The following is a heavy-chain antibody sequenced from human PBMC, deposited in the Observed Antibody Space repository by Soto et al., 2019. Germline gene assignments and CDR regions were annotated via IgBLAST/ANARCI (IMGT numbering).Heavy chain of an antibody. CDR2: IYHSGST. Sequence: SETLSLTCAVSSGSISSSNWWSWVRQPPGQGLEWIGEIYHSGSTNYNPSLKSRVTISVDKSKNQFSRKLSSVTAADTAVYYCARSVLRFLEWFRYYYMDVWGKGTTVTVSS. CDR3: ARSVLRFLEWFRYYYMDV. J-gene: IGHJ6*03. CDR1: SGSISSSNW. D-gene: IGHD3-3*01. V-gene: IGHV4-4*02.